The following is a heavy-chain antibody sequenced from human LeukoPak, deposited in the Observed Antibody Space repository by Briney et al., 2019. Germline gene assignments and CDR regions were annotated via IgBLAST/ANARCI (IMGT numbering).Heavy chain of an antibody. V-gene: IGHV3-23*01. D-gene: IGHD2-2*01. CDR1: GFTFSSYA. CDR2: ISGSGGST. Sequence: PGGSLRLSCAASGFTFSSYAMSWVRQAPGKGLEWVSAISGSGGSTYYADSVKGRFTISRDNSKNTLYLQMNSLRAEDTAVYYCAIDLEHYQYYFDYWGQGTLVTVSS. CDR3: AIDLEHYQYYFDY. J-gene: IGHJ4*02.